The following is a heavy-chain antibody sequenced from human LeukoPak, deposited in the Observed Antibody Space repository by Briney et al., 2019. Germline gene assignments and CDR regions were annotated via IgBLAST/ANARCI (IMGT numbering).Heavy chain of an antibody. CDR2: IRYDGSNK. Sequence: GGSLRLSCAASGFTFRNYGMHWVRQAPGKGLEWVAFIRYDGSNKNYADSVKGRFTISRDNPKNTLYLQMDSLRAEDTAVYYCAKDLISIVVVITPTPAWGQGTLVTVSS. J-gene: IGHJ5*02. CDR1: GFTFRNYG. CDR3: AKDLISIVVVITPTPA. D-gene: IGHD2-2*01. V-gene: IGHV3-30*02.